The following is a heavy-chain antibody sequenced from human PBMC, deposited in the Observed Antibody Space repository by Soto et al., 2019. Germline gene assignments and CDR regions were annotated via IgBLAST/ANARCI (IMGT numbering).Heavy chain of an antibody. CDR3: ARAERRWLKLLLNAAFDI. D-gene: IGHD2-2*01. CDR2: IYYSGST. CDR1: GGSISSYY. J-gene: IGHJ3*02. Sequence: SETLSLTCTVSGGSISSYYWSWIRQPPGKGLEWIGYIYYSGSTNYNPSLKSRVTISVDTSKNQFSLKLSSVTAADTAVYYCARAERRWLKLLLNAAFDIWGQGTMVTV. V-gene: IGHV4-59*01.